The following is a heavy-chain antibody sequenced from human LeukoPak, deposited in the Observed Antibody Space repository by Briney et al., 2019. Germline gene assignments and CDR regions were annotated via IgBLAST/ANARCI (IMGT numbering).Heavy chain of an antibody. D-gene: IGHD3-22*01. CDR3: ARASMIVVVITSLDY. Sequence: PGGSLRLSCAVSGFIFSNYPMHWVRQAPGKGLEWVAAISYDGSNKYYADSVKGRFTISRDNSKNTLYVQMNSLRAEDTAVYYCARASMIVVVITSLDYWGQGTLVTVSS. V-gene: IGHV3-30-3*01. CDR1: GFIFSNYP. J-gene: IGHJ4*02. CDR2: ISYDGSNK.